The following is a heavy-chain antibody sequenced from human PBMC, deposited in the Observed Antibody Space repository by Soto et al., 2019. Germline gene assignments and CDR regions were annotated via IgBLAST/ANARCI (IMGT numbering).Heavy chain of an antibody. CDR3: TTEFPVP. J-gene: IGHJ5*02. CDR2: IKSKTDGGSS. CDR1: GFTFSNSW. Sequence: PGGSLRLSCAASGFTFSNSWMSWVRQAPGKGLEWVARIKSKTDGGSSDYAAPVKGSITIYRDDSTNNLHLKMNSPKNEDTAVYYCTTEFPVPWGQGTLVTVSS. V-gene: IGHV3-15*01.